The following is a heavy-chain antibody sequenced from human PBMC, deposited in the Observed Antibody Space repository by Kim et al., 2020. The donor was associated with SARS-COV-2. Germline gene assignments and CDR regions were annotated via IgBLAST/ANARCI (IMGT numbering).Heavy chain of an antibody. CDR3: ARDEYSSSAEYYYYYYMDV. J-gene: IGHJ6*03. V-gene: IGHV1-2*06. D-gene: IGHD6-6*01. CDR1: GYTFTGYY. CDR2: INPNSGDT. Sequence: ASVKVSCKASGYTFTGYYMHWVRQAPGQGLEWMGRINPNSGDTNYAQKFQGRVTMTRDTSISTAYMELSRLRSDDTAVYYCARDEYSSSAEYYYYYYMDVWGKGTTVTVSS.